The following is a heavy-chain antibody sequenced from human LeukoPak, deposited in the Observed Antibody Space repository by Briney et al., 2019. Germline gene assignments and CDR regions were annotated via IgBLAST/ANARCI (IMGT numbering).Heavy chain of an antibody. CDR1: GFTFSSSW. J-gene: IGHJ4*02. Sequence: GGSLRLSCTASGFTFSSSWMHWVRQAPGKGLVWVSRIDSGGSNTNYADSVKGRVTISRDNAKNTLYLEMNNLRDADTAVYYCTRDRSYSSDSWGQGTLVTVSS. CDR3: TRDRSYSSDS. V-gene: IGHV3-74*01. D-gene: IGHD2-21*01. CDR2: IDSGGSNT.